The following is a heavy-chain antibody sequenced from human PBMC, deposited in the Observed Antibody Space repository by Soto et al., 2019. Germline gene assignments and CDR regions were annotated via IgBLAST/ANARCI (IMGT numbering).Heavy chain of an antibody. CDR1: GGSFSGYY. CDR2: INHSGCT. V-gene: IGHV4-34*01. D-gene: IGHD3-10*01. J-gene: IGHJ2*01. Sequence: QVQLQQWGAGLLKPSETLSLTCAVYGGSFSGYYWSWIRQPPGKGLEWLGEINHSGCTNYNPSLKSPVPISVDTSKNQFSLKLSSVTAADTAVYYCASLKVRGARRYFDLWGRGTLVTVSS. CDR3: ASLKVRGARRYFDL.